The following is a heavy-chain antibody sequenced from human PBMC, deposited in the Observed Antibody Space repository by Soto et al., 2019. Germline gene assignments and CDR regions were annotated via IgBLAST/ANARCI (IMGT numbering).Heavy chain of an antibody. D-gene: IGHD2-8*01. CDR3: ALATGVLILHCGMDV. J-gene: IGHJ6*02. CDR2: INPSGGST. Sequence: QVQLVQSGAEVKKPGASVKVSCKASGYTFTSYYMHWVRQAPGQGLEWMGIINPSGGSTSYAQKFQGRVTMTRDTSTSTVYMELSSLRSEDTAVYYCALATGVLILHCGMDVWGQGTTVTVSS. V-gene: IGHV1-46*01. CDR1: GYTFTSYY.